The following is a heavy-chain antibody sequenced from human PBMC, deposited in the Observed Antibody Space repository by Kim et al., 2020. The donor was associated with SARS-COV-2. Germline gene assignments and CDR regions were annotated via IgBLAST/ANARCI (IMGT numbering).Heavy chain of an antibody. J-gene: IGHJ6*02. D-gene: IGHD2-15*01. CDR1: GGSFSGYY. CDR2: INHSGST. V-gene: IGHV4-34*01. CDR3: AVLGVVVAATHPTDYYYYGMDV. Sequence: SETLSLTCAVYGGSFSGYYWSWIRQPPGKGLEWIGEINHSGSTNYNPSLKSRVTISVDTSKNQFSLKLSSVTAADTAVYYCAVLGVVVAATHPTDYYYYGMDVWGQGTTVTVSS.